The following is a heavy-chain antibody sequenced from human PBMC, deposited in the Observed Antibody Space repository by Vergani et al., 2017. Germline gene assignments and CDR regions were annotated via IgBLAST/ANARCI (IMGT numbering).Heavy chain of an antibody. CDR3: ARGIAVAGIDP. J-gene: IGHJ5*02. D-gene: IGHD6-19*01. Sequence: EVQLLESGGGLVQPGGSLRLSCAASGFTFSSYAMSWVRQAPGKGLEWVSAISSSSSYIYYADSVKGRFTISRDNAKNSLYLQMNSLRAEDTAVYYCARGIAVAGIDPWGQGTLVTVSS. CDR2: ISSSSSYI. V-gene: IGHV3-21*01. CDR1: GFTFSSYA.